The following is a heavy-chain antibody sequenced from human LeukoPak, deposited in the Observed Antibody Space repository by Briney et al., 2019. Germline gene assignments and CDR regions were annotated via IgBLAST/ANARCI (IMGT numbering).Heavy chain of an antibody. J-gene: IGHJ5*02. Sequence: PSETLSLTCTVSGDSMSNYHWTWIRQSPGKGLEYIGYIYNSGTTNYNPSLKSRVTISVDMSKKQFSLKLNSVTAADTAVYYCARGSDGCRFDPWGQGTLVTVSS. D-gene: IGHD5-18*01. CDR1: GDSMSNYH. V-gene: IGHV4-59*01. CDR3: ARGSDGCRFDP. CDR2: IYNSGTT.